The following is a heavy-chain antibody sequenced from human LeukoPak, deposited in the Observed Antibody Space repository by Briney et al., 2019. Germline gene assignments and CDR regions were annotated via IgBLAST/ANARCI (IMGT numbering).Heavy chain of an antibody. CDR2: ISSSSSTI. CDR1: GFTFSSYS. D-gene: IGHD2/OR15-2a*01. Sequence: GGSLRLSCAASGFTFSSYSMNWVRQAPGKGLEWVSYISSSSSTIYYADSVKGRFTVSRDNAKNSLYLQMNSLRAEDTAVYYCARDFNPSTFYYYYYMDVWGKGTTVTVSS. CDR3: ARDFNPSTFYYYYYMDV. J-gene: IGHJ6*03. V-gene: IGHV3-48*01.